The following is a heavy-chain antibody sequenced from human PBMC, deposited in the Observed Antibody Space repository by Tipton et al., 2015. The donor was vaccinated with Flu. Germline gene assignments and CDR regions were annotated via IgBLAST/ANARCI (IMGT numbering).Heavy chain of an antibody. J-gene: IGHJ2*01. CDR3: ARMEWTVTTPRYFDL. CDR2: IYHIGST. V-gene: IGHV4-31*03. D-gene: IGHD4-17*01. CDR1: GGPISSGGDY. Sequence: TLSLTCTVSGGPISSGGDYWSWIRQHPGKGLEWIGHIYHIGSTNYNPSLKSRVTISVDTSKNQFSLKLSSVTAADTAVYYCARMEWTVTTPRYFDLWGRGTLVTVSS.